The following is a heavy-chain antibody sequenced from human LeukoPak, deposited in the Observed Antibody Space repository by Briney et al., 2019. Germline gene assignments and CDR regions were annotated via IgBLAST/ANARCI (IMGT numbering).Heavy chain of an antibody. J-gene: IGHJ4*02. D-gene: IGHD6-6*01. CDR1: GGTFSSYA. V-gene: IGHV1-69*04. Sequence: SVKVSCKASGGTFSSYAISWVRQAPGQGLEWMGRIIPILGIANYAQKFQGRVTITADKSTSTAYMELSSLRSEDTAVYYCARDRVRAPGKQLVRGVILTYYFGYWGQGTLVTVSS. CDR3: ARDRVRAPGKQLVRGVILTYYFGY. CDR2: IIPILGIA.